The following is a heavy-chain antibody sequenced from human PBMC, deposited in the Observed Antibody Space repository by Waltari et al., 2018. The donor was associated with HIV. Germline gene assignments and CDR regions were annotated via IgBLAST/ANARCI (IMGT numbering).Heavy chain of an antibody. CDR2: INSDGSST. CDR1: GFTFSTFW. J-gene: IGHJ6*02. CDR3: ARGRYYGMDV. V-gene: IGHV3-74*01. Sequence: EVQLVESGGGLVQPGGSLRLSCAASGFTFSTFWMHWVRQTPGKGLVWVSGINSDGSSTTHADSVKCLFTISRDNPKNTLYLQMSSLRAEDTAVYFCARGRYYGMDVWGQGTTVTVSS.